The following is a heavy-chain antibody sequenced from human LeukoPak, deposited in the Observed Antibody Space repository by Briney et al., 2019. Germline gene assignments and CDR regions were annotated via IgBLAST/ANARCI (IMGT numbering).Heavy chain of an antibody. CDR1: GFTFSSYS. J-gene: IGHJ4*02. V-gene: IGHV3-21*01. CDR2: ISSSSSYI. Sequence: GGSLRLSCAASGFTFSSYSMNWVRQAPGKGLEWVSSISSSSSYIYYADSVKGRFTISRDNAKNSLYLQMNSLRAEDTAVYYCARERYSYGQGDFDYWGQGTLVTVSS. CDR3: ARERYSYGQGDFDY. D-gene: IGHD5-18*01.